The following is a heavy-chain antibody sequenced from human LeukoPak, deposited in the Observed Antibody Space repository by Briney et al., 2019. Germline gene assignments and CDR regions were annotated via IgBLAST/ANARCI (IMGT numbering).Heavy chain of an antibody. CDR1: GYTFTSYY. J-gene: IGHJ4*02. CDR2: INPSGGST. D-gene: IGHD1-7*01. Sequence: ASVKVSCKASGYTFTSYYMHWVRQAPGQGLEWMGIINPSGGSTSYAQKFQGRVTMTRDTSISTAYMELSRLRSDDTAVYYCARLYNWNYFQPAGYWGQGTLVTVSS. CDR3: ARLYNWNYFQPAGY. V-gene: IGHV1-46*01.